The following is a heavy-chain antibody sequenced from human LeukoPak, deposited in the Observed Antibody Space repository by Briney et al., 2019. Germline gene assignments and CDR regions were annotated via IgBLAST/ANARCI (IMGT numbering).Heavy chain of an antibody. D-gene: IGHD5-18*01. Sequence: GGSLRLSCAASGFTFSSYAMSWVREAPGKGVEWVSAISGRGGSTYYADCVKGRFTISRDNSKNTLYLQMNSLKTEDTAVYYCTTDRYSYGPYYYYMDVWGKGTTVTVSS. CDR3: TTDRYSYGPYYYYMDV. CDR1: GFTFSSYA. J-gene: IGHJ6*03. V-gene: IGHV3-23*01. CDR2: ISGRGGST.